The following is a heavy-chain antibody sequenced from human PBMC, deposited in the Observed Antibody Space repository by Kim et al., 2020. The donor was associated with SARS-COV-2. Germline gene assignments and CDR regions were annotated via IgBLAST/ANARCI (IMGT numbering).Heavy chain of an antibody. V-gene: IGHV1-3*01. Sequence: QKFQGRVTITRDTSASTAYMELSSLRSEDTAVYYCARGPHSSGYRGYFDYWGQGTLVTVSS. J-gene: IGHJ4*02. D-gene: IGHD3-22*01. CDR3: ARGPHSSGYRGYFDY.